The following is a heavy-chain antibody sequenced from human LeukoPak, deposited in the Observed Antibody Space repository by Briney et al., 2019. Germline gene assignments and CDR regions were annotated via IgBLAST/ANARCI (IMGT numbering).Heavy chain of an antibody. Sequence: GGSVTDSCKASGYTLTSYFIHWMRRAPGQGNEWMGIINPSGGSTSYAQKFQGRGTMNRDTSTSTVYMELSSLRSEDTAVYYCARDRDWNYAFDIWGQGTMVTVSS. J-gene: IGHJ3*02. CDR3: ARDRDWNYAFDI. CDR1: GYTLTSYF. D-gene: IGHD1-7*01. CDR2: INPSGGST. V-gene: IGHV1-46*01.